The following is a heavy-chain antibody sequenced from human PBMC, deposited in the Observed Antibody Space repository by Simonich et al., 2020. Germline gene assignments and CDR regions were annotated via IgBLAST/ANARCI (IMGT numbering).Heavy chain of an antibody. D-gene: IGHD7-27*01. CDR1: GYSFTGYY. V-gene: IGHV1-2*02. J-gene: IGHJ6*03. CDR3: ARGALTGDYYYMDV. CDR2: SNPNSGGT. Sequence: QVQLVQSGAEVKKPGASVKVSCKASGYSFTGYYMHWVRQAPGQGLEWMGWSNPNSGGTNDEKKVQGRVTKTRDTSISTAYMELSRLRSDDTAVYYCARGALTGDYYYMDVWGKGTTVTVSS.